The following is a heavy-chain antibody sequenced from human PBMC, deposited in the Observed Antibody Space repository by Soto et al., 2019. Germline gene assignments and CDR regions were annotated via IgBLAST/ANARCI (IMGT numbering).Heavy chain of an antibody. CDR2: IYYSGST. J-gene: IGHJ4*02. CDR1: GGSVSSGSYY. Sequence: NPSGTLSLTCTVSGGSVSSGSYYWSWIRQPPGKGLEWIGYIYYSGSTNYNPSLESRVTISVDTSKNQFSLKLSSVTAADTAVYYCARGLYCSSTSCYFPTDYWGQGTLVTVSS. CDR3: ARGLYCSSTSCYFPTDY. V-gene: IGHV4-61*01. D-gene: IGHD2-2*01.